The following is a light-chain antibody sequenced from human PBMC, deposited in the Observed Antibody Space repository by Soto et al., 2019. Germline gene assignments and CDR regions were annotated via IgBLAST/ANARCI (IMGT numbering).Light chain of an antibody. CDR1: TSNIGNNA. Sequence: QSVLTQPPSVSGAPRQRVSISCSGATSNIGNNAVNWNQQLPGKAPKLLIYFDDLMPSGVSDRFSGSKSGTSASLAISGLQSEDEADYYCAAWDDSLNVVLFGGGTQLTVL. CDR3: AAWDDSLNVVL. CDR2: FDD. V-gene: IGLV1-36*01. J-gene: IGLJ2*01.